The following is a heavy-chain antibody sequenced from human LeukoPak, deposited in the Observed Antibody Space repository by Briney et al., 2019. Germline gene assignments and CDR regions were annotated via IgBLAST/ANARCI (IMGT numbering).Heavy chain of an antibody. D-gene: IGHD3-3*01. J-gene: IGHJ5*02. CDR1: GGSISSSGYY. CDR2: IYYSGST. Sequence: PSETLSLTCTVSGGSISSSGYYWGWIRQPPGKGLEWIGSIYYSGSTYYNPSLKSRVTISVDTSKNQFSLKLSSVTAADTAVYYCATCWDPSGPWSWFDPWGQGTLVTVSS. V-gene: IGHV4-39*07. CDR3: ATCWDPSGPWSWFDP.